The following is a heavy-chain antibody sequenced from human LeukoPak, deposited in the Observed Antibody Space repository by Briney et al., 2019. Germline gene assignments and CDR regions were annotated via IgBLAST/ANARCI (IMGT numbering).Heavy chain of an antibody. J-gene: IGHJ4*02. CDR1: GYTFTGYF. D-gene: IGHD4-11*01. Sequence: GASVKVSCKASGYTFTGYFMHWVRQAPGQGLQWLGWINLNSGYTNYARRFQGRVTMTRDTSITTAYMEMRGLRSDDTAVYYCAAAIDLDYSMISDFWGQGTLVTVSS. V-gene: IGHV1-2*02. CDR2: INLNSGYT. CDR3: AAAIDLDYSMISDF.